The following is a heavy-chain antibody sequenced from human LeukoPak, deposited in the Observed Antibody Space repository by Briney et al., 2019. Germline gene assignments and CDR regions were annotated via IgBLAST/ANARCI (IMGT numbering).Heavy chain of an antibody. CDR2: IYYSGST. CDR3: AREANYYGSGSYFEGTFDY. D-gene: IGHD3-10*01. Sequence: PSDTLSLTCTVSGGSISSSSYYWGWIRQPPGKGLEWIGSIYYSGSTYYNSSLKSPVTISVDTSKNQFSLKLTSVTAADTAVYYCAREANYYGSGSYFEGTFDYWGQGSLVTVSS. V-gene: IGHV4-39*07. CDR1: GGSISSSSYY. J-gene: IGHJ4*02.